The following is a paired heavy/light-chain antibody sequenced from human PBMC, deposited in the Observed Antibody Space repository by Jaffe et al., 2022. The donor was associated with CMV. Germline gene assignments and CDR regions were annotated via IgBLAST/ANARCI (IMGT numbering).Light chain of an antibody. J-gene: IGKJ1*01. V-gene: IGKV3-20*01. Sequence: EIVLTQSPGTLSLSPGERASLSCRASQSISSSYLAWYQQKPGQAPRLLIYGASSRATGIPDRFSGSGSGTDFTLTISRLEPEDFAVYYCHQYDSSPWTFGQGAKVEIK. CDR1: QSISSSY. CDR2: GAS. CDR3: HQYDSSPWT.
Heavy chain of an antibody. J-gene: IGHJ6*03. CDR2: INPTGTGT. CDR1: GYTFTNDY. D-gene: IGHD2-21*01. Sequence: QVQLVQSGAEVKKPGASVKVSCKASGYTFTNDYMHWVRQAPGQGLEWMGIINPTGTGTTYAQKFQGRVTMTRDTSTSTVYMDLSSLKSEDTAVYYCALSTDSSYYYMDVWGKGTTVTVSS. CDR3: ALSTDSSYYYMDV. V-gene: IGHV1-46*01.